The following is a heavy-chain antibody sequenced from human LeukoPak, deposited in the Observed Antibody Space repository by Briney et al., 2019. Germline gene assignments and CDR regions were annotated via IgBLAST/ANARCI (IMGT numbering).Heavy chain of an antibody. CDR1: GGTFSSYA. V-gene: IGHV1-69*04. Sequence: SVKVSCKASGGTFSSYAISWVRQAPGQGLEWMGRIIPILGIANYAQKFQGRVTITADKSTSTAYMELSSLRSEDTAVYYCVDLGYCSGGSCYPFDPWGQGTLVTVSS. CDR3: VDLGYCSGGSCYPFDP. D-gene: IGHD2-15*01. CDR2: IIPILGIA. J-gene: IGHJ5*02.